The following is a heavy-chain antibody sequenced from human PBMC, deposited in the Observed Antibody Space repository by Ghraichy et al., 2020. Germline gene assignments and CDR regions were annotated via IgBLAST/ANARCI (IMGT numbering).Heavy chain of an antibody. CDR3: AGGIGDHWFDP. CDR2: IYGSGDT. D-gene: IGHD1-14*01. CDR1: GGSISSYS. J-gene: IGHJ5*02. V-gene: IGHV4-4*07. Sequence: SETLSLTCTVSGGSISSYSWRWVRQTAGKGLEWIGRIYGSGDTNLNPSLKSRVTMSVDTSKNQFSLRLYSVTAADTAVYYCAGGIGDHWFDPWGQGTLVTVSS.